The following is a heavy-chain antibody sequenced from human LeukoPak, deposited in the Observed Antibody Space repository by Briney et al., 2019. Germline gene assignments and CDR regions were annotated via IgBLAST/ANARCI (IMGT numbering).Heavy chain of an antibody. CDR2: ISYDGSNK. CDR3: ARDKASDIVVVVVDTPYYYYYGMDV. D-gene: IGHD2-15*01. J-gene: IGHJ6*02. Sequence: PGRSLRLSCAASGFTFSSYAMHWVRQAPGKGLEWVAVISYDGSNKYYADSVKGRFTISRDNSKNSLYLQMNSLRAEDTAVYYCARDKASDIVVVVVDTPYYYYYGMDVWGQGTTVTVSS. V-gene: IGHV3-30-3*01. CDR1: GFTFSSYA.